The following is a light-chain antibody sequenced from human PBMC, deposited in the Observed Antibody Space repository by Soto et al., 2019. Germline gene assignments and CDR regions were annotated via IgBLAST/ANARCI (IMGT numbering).Light chain of an antibody. CDR1: SSNIGGYNY. Sequence: QSVLTQPPSASGTPGQRVTISCSGGSSNIGGYNYVYWYQQYPGTAPKLLVFGTNLRPSGVPDRFSASKSGTSGSLTISGLRSEDEADYYCAAWDDSLRVVLFGGGPKLTVL. V-gene: IGLV1-47*02. CDR3: AAWDDSLRVVL. J-gene: IGLJ2*01. CDR2: GTN.